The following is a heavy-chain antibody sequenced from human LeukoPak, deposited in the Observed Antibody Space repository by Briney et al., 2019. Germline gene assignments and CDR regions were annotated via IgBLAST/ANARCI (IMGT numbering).Heavy chain of an antibody. CDR2: IYHSGSN. V-gene: IGHV4-30-2*01. CDR1: GCSISSGGYS. CDR3: ARVDTAVVTPHSTYSWFDP. D-gene: IGHD5-18*01. J-gene: IGHJ5*02. Sequence: PSETLSLTCAVSGCSISSGGYSWSGIRQPPGRGLEWIGYIYHSGSNYYNPSLKSRATISVDRSKNQFSLKLSSVTAADTAVYYCARVDTAVVTPHSTYSWFDPWGQGTLVTVSS.